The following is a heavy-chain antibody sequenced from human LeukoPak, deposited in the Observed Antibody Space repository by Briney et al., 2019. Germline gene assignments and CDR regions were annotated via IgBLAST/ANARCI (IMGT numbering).Heavy chain of an antibody. CDR1: AFTFRSYG. Sequence: GSSLRLSCAASAFTFRSYGMHWVRQAPGKGLEWVAVISYDANIKNYADSVKGRFTISRDNSKNTLYLQMNSLRGEDTAVYYCAKDRHTARRDGYYYDYWGQGTPVTVSS. CDR3: AKDRHTARRDGYYYDY. J-gene: IGHJ4*02. D-gene: IGHD3-3*01. CDR2: ISYDANIK. V-gene: IGHV3-30*18.